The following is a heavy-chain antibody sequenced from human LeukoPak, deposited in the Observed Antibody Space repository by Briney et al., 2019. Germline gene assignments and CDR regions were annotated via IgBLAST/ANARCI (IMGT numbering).Heavy chain of an antibody. V-gene: IGHV5-51*01. J-gene: IGHJ4*02. CDR3: ARLEVTYSISPFDY. CDR1: GYSFTNYW. Sequence: GESLKISCKGSGYSFTNYWVGWVRQMPEKGLEWLGFIYPGDSDTRYGPSFQGRVTISADKFISTAFLQWSSLKASDTAMYYCARLEVTYSISPFDYWGQGTLVTVSS. CDR2: IYPGDSDT. D-gene: IGHD6-13*01.